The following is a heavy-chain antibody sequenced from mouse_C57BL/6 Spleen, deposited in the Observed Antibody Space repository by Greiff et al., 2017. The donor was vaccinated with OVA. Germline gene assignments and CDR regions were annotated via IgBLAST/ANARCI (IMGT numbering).Heavy chain of an antibody. CDR2: IWSGGST. J-gene: IGHJ1*03. CDR3: ARRAVSTVYWYFDV. D-gene: IGHD4-1*02. CDR1: GFSLTSYG. Sequence: QVHVKQSGPGLVQPSQSLSITCTVSGFSLTSYGVHWVRQSPGKGLEWLGVIWSGGSTDYNAAFISSLSISKDNSKSQVFFKMNSLQADDTAIYYCARRAVSTVYWYFDVWGTGTTVTVSS. V-gene: IGHV2-2*01.